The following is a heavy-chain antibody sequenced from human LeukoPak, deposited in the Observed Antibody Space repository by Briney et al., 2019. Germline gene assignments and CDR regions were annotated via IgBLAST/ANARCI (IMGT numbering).Heavy chain of an antibody. Sequence: GASVKVSCKASGGTFSSYAISWVRQAPGQGLEWMGGIIPIFGTANYAQKFQGRVTITADKSTSTAYMELSSLRSEDTAVYYCARGPWEVLRGGWFDPWGQGSLVTVSS. J-gene: IGHJ5*02. CDR3: ARGPWEVLRGGWFDP. CDR2: IIPIFGTA. D-gene: IGHD2/OR15-2a*01. V-gene: IGHV1-69*06. CDR1: GGTFSSYA.